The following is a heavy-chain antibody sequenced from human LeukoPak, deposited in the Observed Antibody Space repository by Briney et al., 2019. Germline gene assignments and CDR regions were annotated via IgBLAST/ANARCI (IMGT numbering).Heavy chain of an antibody. Sequence: SETLSLTCTVSGGSISSYYWSWIRQPAGEGLEWIGRIYTSGSTNYNPSLKSRVTMSVDTSKNQFSLKLSSVTAADTAVYYCARDREDSSSDYYYYGMDVWGQGTTVTVSS. CDR1: GGSISSYY. CDR2: IYTSGST. CDR3: ARDREDSSSDYYYYGMDV. J-gene: IGHJ6*02. V-gene: IGHV4-4*07. D-gene: IGHD6-6*01.